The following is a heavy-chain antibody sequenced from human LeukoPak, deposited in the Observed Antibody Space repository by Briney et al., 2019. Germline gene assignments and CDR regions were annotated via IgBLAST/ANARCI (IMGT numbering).Heavy chain of an antibody. CDR3: ARDPYYYDSSGYYGEGFDY. CDR2: IISSRNYI. Sequence: GGSLRLSCAASGFTFSSYSMNWVRQAPGKGLEWVSYIISSRNYIFYADSVKGRFTISRDNAKNSLYLQMNSLRAEDTAVYYCARDPYYYDSSGYYGEGFDYWGQGTLVTVSS. CDR1: GFTFSSYS. D-gene: IGHD3-22*01. V-gene: IGHV3-21*01. J-gene: IGHJ4*02.